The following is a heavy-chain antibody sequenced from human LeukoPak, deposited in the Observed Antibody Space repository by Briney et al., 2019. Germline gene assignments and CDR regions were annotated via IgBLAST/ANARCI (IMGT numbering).Heavy chain of an antibody. Sequence: PGRSLRLSCAASGFTFSSYAMHWVRQAPGKGLEWVAVISYDGSNKYYADSVKGRFTISRDNSKNTLYLQMNSLRAEDTAVYYCARERYSYGPIGRNYFDYWGQGTLVTVSS. CDR1: GFTFSSYA. D-gene: IGHD5-18*01. CDR3: ARERYSYGPIGRNYFDY. J-gene: IGHJ4*02. V-gene: IGHV3-30-3*01. CDR2: ISYDGSNK.